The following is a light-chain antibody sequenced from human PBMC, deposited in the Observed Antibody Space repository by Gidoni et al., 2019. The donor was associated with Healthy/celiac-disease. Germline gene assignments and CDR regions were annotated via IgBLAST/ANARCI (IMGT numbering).Light chain of an antibody. CDR1: QDISNY. CDR2: DAS. Sequence: DIQMTQSPSSLSASVGDRVTITCQASQDISNYLNWYQQKPGKAPKLLIYDASNLETGVPSRCSGSGSGTDFTFTISSLQPEDIATYYCQQYDNLYTFXXXTKLEIK. V-gene: IGKV1-33*01. J-gene: IGKJ2*01. CDR3: QQYDNLYT.